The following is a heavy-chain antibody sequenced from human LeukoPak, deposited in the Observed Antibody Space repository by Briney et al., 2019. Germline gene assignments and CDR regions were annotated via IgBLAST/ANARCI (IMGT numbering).Heavy chain of an antibody. CDR2: INPNSGGT. CDR1: GYIFTGYY. Sequence: ASVKVSCKASGYIFTGYYMHWVTQASGQGLEWMGWINPNSGGTNYAQKFQGRVTMTRDTSISTAYMELSRLRSDDSAVYYFARSPYSSSSRYYFDYWRQGTLVTVSS. CDR3: ARSPYSSSSRYYFDY. D-gene: IGHD6-6*01. J-gene: IGHJ4*02. V-gene: IGHV1-2*02.